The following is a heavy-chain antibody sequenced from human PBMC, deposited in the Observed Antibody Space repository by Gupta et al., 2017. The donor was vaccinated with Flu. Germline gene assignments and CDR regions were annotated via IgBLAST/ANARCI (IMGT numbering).Heavy chain of an antibody. J-gene: IGHJ6*02. Sequence: QVQLQESGPGLVKPSETLSLTCAVSGGSISNYYWSWIRQPPGKRLEWIGYVFYSGSTNYNPPRKSRVAISVDTSKNQFSLKLNSVTAADTAVYYCARASSGWSASYGMDVWGQGTTVTVSS. CDR3: ARASSGWSASYGMDV. CDR1: GGSISNYY. D-gene: IGHD6-19*01. CDR2: VFYSGST. V-gene: IGHV4-59*01.